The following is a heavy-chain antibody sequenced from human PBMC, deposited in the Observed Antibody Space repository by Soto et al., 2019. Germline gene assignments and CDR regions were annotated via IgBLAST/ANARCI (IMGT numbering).Heavy chain of an antibody. D-gene: IGHD3-22*01. CDR2: ISAYNGNT. Sequence: ASVKVSCKASGYTFTSYGISWVRQAPGQGLEWMGWISAYNGNTNYAQKLQGRVTMTTDTSTSTAYMELRSLRSDDTAVYYCARDRPILITMIVVSGDRDYWGQGTLVTVSS. CDR1: GYTFTSYG. CDR3: ARDRPILITMIVVSGDRDY. V-gene: IGHV1-18*01. J-gene: IGHJ4*02.